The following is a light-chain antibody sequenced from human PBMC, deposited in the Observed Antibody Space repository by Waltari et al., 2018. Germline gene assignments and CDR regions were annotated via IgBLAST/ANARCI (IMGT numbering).Light chain of an antibody. J-gene: IGLJ2*01. CDR2: SNG. CDR1: GSNIGSRA. Sequence: QSVLTQAPSASGAPGQRVIVSCSGSGSNIGSRAVNWYQQLPGRAPKLLIDSNGRRRSGVPARCAGSRSGASASLAISGLQSEDEADYCCASRDDRLNGVVFGGGTKLTVL. V-gene: IGLV1-44*01. CDR3: ASRDDRLNGVV.